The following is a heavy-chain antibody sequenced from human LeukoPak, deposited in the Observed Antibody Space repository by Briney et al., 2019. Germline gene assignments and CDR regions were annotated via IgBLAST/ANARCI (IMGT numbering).Heavy chain of an antibody. Sequence: GGSLRLSCAASGFTFSSYAMSWVRQAPGKGLEWVSAISGSGGSTYYADSVKGRFTISGDNSKNTLYLQMNSLRAEDTAVYYCANGYRSSYGSGSYSFDYWGQGTLVTVSS. CDR3: ANGYRSSYGSGSYSFDY. CDR1: GFTFSSYA. CDR2: ISGSGGST. V-gene: IGHV3-23*01. J-gene: IGHJ4*02. D-gene: IGHD3-10*01.